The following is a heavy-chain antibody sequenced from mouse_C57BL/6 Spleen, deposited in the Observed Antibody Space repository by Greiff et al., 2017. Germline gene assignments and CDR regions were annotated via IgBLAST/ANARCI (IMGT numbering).Heavy chain of an antibody. V-gene: IGHV1-54*01. Sequence: QVQLQQSGAELVRPGTSVKVSCKASGYAFTNYLIEWVKQRPGQGLEWIGVINPGSGGTNYNEKFKGKATLTADKSSSTAYMQLSSLTSEDSAVYVCARDTTGGFDYWGQGTTLTVSS. CDR1: GYAFTNYL. CDR3: ARDTTGGFDY. D-gene: IGHD1-1*01. CDR2: INPGSGGT. J-gene: IGHJ2*01.